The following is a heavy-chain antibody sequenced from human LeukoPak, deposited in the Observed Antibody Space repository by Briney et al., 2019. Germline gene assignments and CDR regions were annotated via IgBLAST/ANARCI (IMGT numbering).Heavy chain of an antibody. D-gene: IGHD5-24*01. V-gene: IGHV2-5*02. CDR1: GFSLSTSGAG. CDR3: AHRRDGYNSLDY. CDR2: IYSDDDK. J-gene: IGHJ4*02. Sequence: SGPTLEKPTQTLTLTCTFSGFSLSTSGAGVGWIRQPPGEALEWLALIYSDDDKRYSPSLKNRLAITKDTSKNQVVLTMTNMDPVDTATYYCAHRRDGYNSLDYWGQGTLVTVSS.